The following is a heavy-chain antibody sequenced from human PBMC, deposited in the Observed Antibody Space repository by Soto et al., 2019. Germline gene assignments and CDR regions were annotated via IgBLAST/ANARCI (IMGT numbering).Heavy chain of an antibody. D-gene: IGHD6-6*01. Sequence: GGSLRLSCAASGFTVSSNYMSWVRQAPGKGLEWVSVIYSGGSTYYADSVKGRFTISRDNSKNTLYLQMNSLRAEDTAVYYCACSSIAARGYYYYYMDVWGKGTTVTVSS. V-gene: IGHV3-66*01. CDR2: IYSGGST. J-gene: IGHJ6*03. CDR3: ACSSIAARGYYYYYMDV. CDR1: GFTVSSNY.